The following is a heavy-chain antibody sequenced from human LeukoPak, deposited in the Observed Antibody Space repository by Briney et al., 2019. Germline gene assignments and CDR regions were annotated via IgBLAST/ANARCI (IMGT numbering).Heavy chain of an antibody. Sequence: PGGSLRLSCAASGFTFSNYAMSWVRQAPGKGLEWVSAMSSSDDGRYYAASVRGRFTISRDTSRSTLYLQMNSLRDEAAAVYYCAKAPVTSCRGAFCYPFDYWGQGTLVTVSS. CDR3: AKAPVTSCRGAFCYPFDY. V-gene: IGHV3-23*01. D-gene: IGHD2-15*01. CDR2: MSSSDDGR. J-gene: IGHJ4*02. CDR1: GFTFSNYA.